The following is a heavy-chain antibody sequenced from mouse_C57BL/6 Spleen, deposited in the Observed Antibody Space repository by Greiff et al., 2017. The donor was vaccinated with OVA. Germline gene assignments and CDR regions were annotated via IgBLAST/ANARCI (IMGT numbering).Heavy chain of an antibody. CDR2: ISDGGSYT. CDR3: AREGMVTTRFAY. D-gene: IGHD2-2*01. Sequence: EVKLVESGGGLVKPGGSLKLSCAASGFTFSSYAMSWVRQTPEKRLEWVATISDGGSYTYYPDNVQGRFTISRDNAKNNLYLQMSHLKSDDTAMYYCAREGMVTTRFAYWGQGTLVTVSA. V-gene: IGHV5-4*01. CDR1: GFTFSSYA. J-gene: IGHJ3*01.